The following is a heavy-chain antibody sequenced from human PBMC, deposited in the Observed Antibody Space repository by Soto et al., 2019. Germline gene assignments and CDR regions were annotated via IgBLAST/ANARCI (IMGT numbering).Heavy chain of an antibody. V-gene: IGHV3-74*01. CDR3: VTVPYYHAMDV. J-gene: IGHJ6*01. CDR2: ITGDGTST. Sequence: EVQLVESGGGLVQPGGSLRLSCAASGFAFNNYWMHWVRQAPGKGLVWVSRITGDGTSTTYADSVKGRFTISRDNAKNTLYLQMNSLRVEDTAVYYCVTVPYYHAMDVWGQGTTVTVSS. CDR1: GFAFNNYW.